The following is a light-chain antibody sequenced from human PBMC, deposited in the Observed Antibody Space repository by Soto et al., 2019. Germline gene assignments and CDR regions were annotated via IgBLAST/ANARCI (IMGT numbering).Light chain of an antibody. CDR2: GAS. J-gene: IGKJ1*01. V-gene: IGKV3-15*01. Sequence: IVLTHSPATLAVSPCDRVTLSFRASQSVDINLAWYQQRPGQAPRPLVYGASTKATDMPGRFSGRGSGTEFTLTINNLQSEDFAVYYCQQYRNWPRTFGQGTKVDIK. CDR3: QQYRNWPRT. CDR1: QSVDIN.